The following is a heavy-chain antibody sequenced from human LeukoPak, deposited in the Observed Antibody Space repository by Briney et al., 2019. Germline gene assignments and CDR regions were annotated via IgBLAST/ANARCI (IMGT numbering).Heavy chain of an antibody. D-gene: IGHD3-3*01. V-gene: IGHV4-39*07. CDR2: IFYTGNT. J-gene: IGHJ5*02. Sequence: SETLSLTCTVSGGSISRSSYYWGWIRLPPGKGLEWIGSIFYTGNTYYNPSLKSRFTISVDTSKNQFSLKLTSVTAADTAVYYCARDPSRVTIFGVAPEGDWFDPWGQGTLVTVSS. CDR1: GGSISRSSYY. CDR3: ARDPSRVTIFGVAPEGDWFDP.